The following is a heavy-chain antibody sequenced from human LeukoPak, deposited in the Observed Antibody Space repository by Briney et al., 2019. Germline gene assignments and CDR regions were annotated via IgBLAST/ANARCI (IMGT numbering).Heavy chain of an antibody. Sequence: GGSLRLSCAASGFTFSDVWMTWVRQAPGKGLEWVCRIKRKIDGETTEYAAPVRGRFTISRDDSKDTVYLQMNSLKTEDTALYYCATGDCNGGSGHGFDIWGQGTMVTVSS. J-gene: IGHJ3*02. CDR2: IKRKIDGETT. V-gene: IGHV3-15*01. CDR1: GFTFSDVW. D-gene: IGHD2-15*01. CDR3: ATGDCNGGSGHGFDI.